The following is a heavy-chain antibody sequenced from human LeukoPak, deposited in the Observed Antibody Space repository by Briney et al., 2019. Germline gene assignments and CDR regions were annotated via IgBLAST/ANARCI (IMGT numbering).Heavy chain of an antibody. CDR1: GGSISNYY. J-gene: IGHJ4*02. CDR3: ARDGYNSFDS. Sequence: NPSETLSLTCTVSGGSISNYYWSWIRQPPGKGLEWIGYVYYSGSTTYNPSLKSRVTIPVDTSKNQFSLKLSSVTAADTAVYYCARDGYNSFDSWGQGTLVTVSS. CDR2: VYYSGST. D-gene: IGHD5-24*01. V-gene: IGHV4-59*01.